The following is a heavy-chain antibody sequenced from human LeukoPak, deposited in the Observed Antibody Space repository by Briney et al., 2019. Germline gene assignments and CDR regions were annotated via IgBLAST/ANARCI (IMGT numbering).Heavy chain of an antibody. CDR3: ARDQAIRPFDY. J-gene: IGHJ4*02. CDR2: IYYSGST. Sequence: SETLSLTCTVSGGSISSSSYYWGWIRQPPGKGLEWIGSIYYSGSTYYNPSLKSRVTISVDTSKNQFSLKLSSVTAADTAVYYCARDQAIRPFDYWGQGTLVTVSS. CDR1: GGSISSSSYY. V-gene: IGHV4-39*07.